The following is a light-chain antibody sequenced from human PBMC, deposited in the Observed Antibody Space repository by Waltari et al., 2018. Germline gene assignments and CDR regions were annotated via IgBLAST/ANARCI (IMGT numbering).Light chain of an antibody. CDR1: QTVRTTY. J-gene: IGKJ4*01. CDR3: QQYDISPLT. V-gene: IGKV3-20*01. CDR2: GAS. Sequence: EIVFTQSPGTLSLSPGERATLSRRASQTVRTTYLAWYQQKPGQAPTLLIYGASSRATGIPDRFSGSGSGTDFSLTISSLEPEDFAVYYCQQYDISPLTFGGGTRVEIK.